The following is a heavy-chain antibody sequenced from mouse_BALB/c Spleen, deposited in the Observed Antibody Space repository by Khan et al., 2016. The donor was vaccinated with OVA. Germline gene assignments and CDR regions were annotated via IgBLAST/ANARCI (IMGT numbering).Heavy chain of an antibody. Sequence: VQLQQSGPELMKPGASVKISCKASGYSFTTYYIHWVMQSHGTSLEWIGYIDPFSGSTTYNQKFKGKATLTVDKSSSTAYIHLSNLTSEDSAVXYCTGHVFFACFPYGGQGPLSLSLQ. CDR3: TGHVFFACFPY. CDR1: GYSFTTYY. CDR2: IDPFSGST. V-gene: IGHV1S135*01. J-gene: IGHJ3*01.